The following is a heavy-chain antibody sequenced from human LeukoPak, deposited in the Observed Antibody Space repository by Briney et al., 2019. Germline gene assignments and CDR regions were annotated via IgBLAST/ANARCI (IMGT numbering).Heavy chain of an antibody. CDR1: GGPFSGYY. Sequence: SETLSLTCAVYGGPFSGYYWSWIRQPPGKGLEWIGEINHSGSTNYNPSLKSRVTISVDTSKNQFSLKLSSVTAADTAVYYCARGITMVRGVINYYYYYMDVWGKGTTVTVSS. V-gene: IGHV4-34*01. CDR3: ARGITMVRGVINYYYYYMDV. J-gene: IGHJ6*03. CDR2: INHSGST. D-gene: IGHD3-10*01.